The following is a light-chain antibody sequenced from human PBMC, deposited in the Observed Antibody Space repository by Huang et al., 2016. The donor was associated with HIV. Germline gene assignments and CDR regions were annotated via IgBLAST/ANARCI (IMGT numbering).Light chain of an antibody. CDR3: QESYSTPPLT. J-gene: IGKJ4*01. Sequence: DIQMTQSPSSLSASVGDRVTITCRESQSISSYLNWYQQKPGKAPKLLIYAAASLQSGFPSRFSGSGSGTDFTLTISSLQPEDFATYYCQESYSTPPLTFGGGTKVEIK. CDR2: AAA. CDR1: QSISSY. V-gene: IGKV1-39*01.